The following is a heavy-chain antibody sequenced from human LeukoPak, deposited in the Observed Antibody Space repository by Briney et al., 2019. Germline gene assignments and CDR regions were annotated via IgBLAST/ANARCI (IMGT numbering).Heavy chain of an antibody. CDR2: INYSGNI. D-gene: IGHD4-17*01. CDR3: AREGRQDYVYFDY. J-gene: IGHJ4*02. Sequence: SETLSLTCTVSGGSISDYYWSWIRQPPGKGLEWIGYINYSGNINYNPSLKSRVTISVDTSKNQFSLRLTSVTAADTAVFYCAREGRQDYVYFDYWGQGSLVTVSS. V-gene: IGHV4-59*01. CDR1: GGSISDYY.